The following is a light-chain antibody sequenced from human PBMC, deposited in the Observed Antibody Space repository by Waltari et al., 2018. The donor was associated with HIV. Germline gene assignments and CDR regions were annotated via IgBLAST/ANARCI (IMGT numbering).Light chain of an antibody. J-gene: IGKJ3*01. V-gene: IGKV1-39*01. Sequence: TQSPTSLAGSIRDKGTITCRASHNLHHYLNWYQHEPGKPPKLLIYAASTLQSGVPSRFSASGFGTDFTLTISNLQPEDFATYYCQQSSDLPSTFGPGTKVDIK. CDR3: QQSSDLPST. CDR2: AAS. CDR1: HNLHHY.